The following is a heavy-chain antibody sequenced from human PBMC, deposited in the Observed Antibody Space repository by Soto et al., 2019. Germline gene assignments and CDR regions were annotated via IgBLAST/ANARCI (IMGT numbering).Heavy chain of an antibody. CDR3: ATAERSVVGTSINY. CDR2: ISFEGSNK. J-gene: IGHJ4*02. Sequence: QVQLVESGGGVVQPGRSLRLSCAASGFTFSHYALHWVRQAPGKGLEWVALISFEGSNKFYADSVKGRFTISRDNSKNTLYLQMNSRRADDTAVYYCATAERSVVGTSINYWGQGNLVNVSS. V-gene: IGHV3-30-3*01. D-gene: IGHD2-21*02. CDR1: GFTFSHYA.